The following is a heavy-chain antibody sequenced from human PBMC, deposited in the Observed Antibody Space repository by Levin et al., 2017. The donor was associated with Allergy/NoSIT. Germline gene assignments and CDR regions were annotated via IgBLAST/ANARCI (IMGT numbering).Heavy chain of an antibody. J-gene: IGHJ4*02. CDR3: ARREGDS. V-gene: IGHV3-11*03. CDR1: GFTFSDYY. CDR2: IGSSSGYT. Sequence: GGSLRLSCAASGFTFSDYYMSWFRQPPGKGLEWVSYIGSSSGYTTYADSVKGRFTISRDNAKNSLYLQMNSLRAEDTAVYYCARREGDSWGQGTLVTVSS.